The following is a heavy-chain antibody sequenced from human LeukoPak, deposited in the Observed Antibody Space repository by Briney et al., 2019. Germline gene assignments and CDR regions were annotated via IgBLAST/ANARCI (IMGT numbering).Heavy chain of an antibody. CDR2: IYYSGST. V-gene: IGHV4-59*08. Sequence: PSETLSLTCTVSGGSISSYYWSWIRQPPGKGLEWIGYIYYSGSTNYNPSLKSRVTISVDTSKNQFSLKLSSVTAADTAVYYCARQIDDILTANWFDPWGQGTLVTVSS. CDR3: ARQIDDILTANWFDP. D-gene: IGHD3-9*01. CDR1: GGSISSYY. J-gene: IGHJ5*02.